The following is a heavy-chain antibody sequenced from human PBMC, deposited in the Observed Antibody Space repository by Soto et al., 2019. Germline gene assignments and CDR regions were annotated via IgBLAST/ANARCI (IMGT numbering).Heavy chain of an antibody. CDR1: GFSLIDAW. D-gene: IGHD5-12*01. V-gene: IGHV3-15*07. CDR2: IKSRPAGGTT. CDR3: VRDSPGYSRGADD. J-gene: IGHJ4*02. Sequence: EVQLVESGGGLVKPGGSLRLTCAASGFSLIDAWMNWVRQVPGKGLEWVGHIKSRPAGGTTVYAAPVQGRFSISRDDSRNTVYLQMNSLRTEDTALYYCVRDSPGYSRGADDWGQGTLVTVSS.